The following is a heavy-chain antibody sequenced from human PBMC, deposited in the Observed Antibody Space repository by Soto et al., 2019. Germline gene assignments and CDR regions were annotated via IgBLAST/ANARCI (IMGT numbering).Heavy chain of an antibody. V-gene: IGHV4-61*01. D-gene: IGHD6-6*01. CDR3: ARNAKQLENWFDP. Sequence: SATLSLTCTVSVGSVSSGSYYWSWIRQPPGKGLEWIGYIYYSWSTNYNPSLKSRVTISVDTSKNQFSLKLSYVTAADTAVYYCARNAKQLENWFDPWGQGNLVNVS. CDR2: IYYSWST. J-gene: IGHJ5*02. CDR1: VGSVSSGSYY.